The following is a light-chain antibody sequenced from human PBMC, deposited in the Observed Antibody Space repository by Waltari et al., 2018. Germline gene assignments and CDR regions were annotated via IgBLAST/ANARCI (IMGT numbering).Light chain of an antibody. CDR1: SSDVGGSNY. CDR2: DVS. V-gene: IGLV2-14*01. Sequence: QSALTQPASVSGSPGQSITISCTGTSSDVGGSNYVSWYQQHPGKAPKLMIYDVSKRPSGVSNRFSGSKSGNTASLTISGLQAEDEADYYRSSYTSSSTLVFGGGTKLTVL. CDR3: SSYTSSSTLV. J-gene: IGLJ3*02.